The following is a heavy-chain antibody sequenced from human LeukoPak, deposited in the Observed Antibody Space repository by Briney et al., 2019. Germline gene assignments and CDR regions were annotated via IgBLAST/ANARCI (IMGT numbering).Heavy chain of an antibody. CDR3: ARHVSTRYCSSTSCYTGAFDI. Sequence: GESLKISCKGSGYSFTSYWIGWVRQMPGKGLEWMGIIYPGDSDTRYSPSFQGQVTISADKSISTAYLQWSSLKASDTAMYYCARHVSTRYCSSTSCYTGAFDIWGQGTMVTVSS. J-gene: IGHJ3*02. V-gene: IGHV5-51*01. D-gene: IGHD2-2*02. CDR2: IYPGDSDT. CDR1: GYSFTSYW.